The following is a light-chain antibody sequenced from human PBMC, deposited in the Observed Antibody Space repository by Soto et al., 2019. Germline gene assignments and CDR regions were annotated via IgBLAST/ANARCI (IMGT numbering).Light chain of an antibody. CDR3: TSYTASSTWV. CDR1: SSDVGGYNH. Sequence: QSALTQPASLSGSPGQSITISCAGTSSDVGGYNHVSWYQQHPGKAPKLIIFEVTNRPSGVSNRFSGSKSGILASLTISGLQAEDEADYYCTSYTASSTWVFGGGTKVTVL. V-gene: IGLV2-14*01. CDR2: EVT. J-gene: IGLJ3*02.